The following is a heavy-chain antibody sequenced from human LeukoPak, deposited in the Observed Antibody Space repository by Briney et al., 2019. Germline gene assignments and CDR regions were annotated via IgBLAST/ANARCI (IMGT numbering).Heavy chain of an antibody. D-gene: IGHD1-26*01. Sequence: GGSLRLSCAASGFTFSSYWMSWVRQAPGKGLEWVANIKQDGSKKYYVDSVKGRFTISRDNAKNSLYLQMNSLRAEDTAVYYCARDYRGHRAPYYFDYLGQGTLVTVSS. J-gene: IGHJ4*02. V-gene: IGHV3-7*01. CDR3: ARDYRGHRAPYYFDY. CDR1: GFTFSSYW. CDR2: IKQDGSKK.